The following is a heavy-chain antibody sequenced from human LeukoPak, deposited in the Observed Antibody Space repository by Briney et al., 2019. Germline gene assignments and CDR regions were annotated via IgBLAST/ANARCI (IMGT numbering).Heavy chain of an antibody. D-gene: IGHD3-3*01. Sequence: GGSLRLSCAASGLTFSSYAMHWVRQAPGKGLEWVAVISYDGSNKYYADSVKGRFTISRDNSKNTLYLQMNSLRAEDTAVYYCARDWAYYDFWSVEVSFGFDYWGQGTLVTVSS. CDR2: ISYDGSNK. J-gene: IGHJ4*02. V-gene: IGHV3-30*04. CDR3: ARDWAYYDFWSVEVSFGFDY. CDR1: GLTFSSYA.